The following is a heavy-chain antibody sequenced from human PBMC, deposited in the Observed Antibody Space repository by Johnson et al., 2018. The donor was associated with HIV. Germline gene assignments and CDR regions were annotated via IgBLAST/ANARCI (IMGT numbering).Heavy chain of an antibody. V-gene: IGHV3-74*02. CDR2: INSDGSST. CDR1: GFTLSSYW. J-gene: IGHJ3*02. D-gene: IGHD6-13*01. Sequence: VQLVESGGGLVQPGGSLRLSCAASGFTLSSYWMHWVRQAPGKGLVWVSRINSDGSSTSYADSVKGRFTISRDNAKNSLYLQMSSLRAEDTAIYYCARSNSPGIAPSLTLYLATEVDAFD. CDR3: ARSNSPGIAPSLTLYLATEVDAFD.